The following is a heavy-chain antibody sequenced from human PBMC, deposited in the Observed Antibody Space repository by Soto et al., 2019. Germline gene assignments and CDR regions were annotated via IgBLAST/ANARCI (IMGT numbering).Heavy chain of an antibody. V-gene: IGHV4-39*01. CDR2: IYYSGST. D-gene: IGHD3-22*01. CDR3: ARVDSSGYLYYYYYGMDV. CDR1: GGSISSSSYY. Sequence: SETLSLTCTVSGGSISSSSYYWGWIRQPPGKGLEWIGSIYYSGSTYYNPSLKSRVTISVDTSKNQFSLKLSSVTAADTAVYYFARVDSSGYLYYYYYGMDVWGQGTTVTVSS. J-gene: IGHJ6*02.